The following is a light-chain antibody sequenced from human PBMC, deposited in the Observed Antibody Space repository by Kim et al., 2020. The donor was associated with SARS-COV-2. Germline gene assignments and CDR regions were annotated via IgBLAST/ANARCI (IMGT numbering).Light chain of an antibody. CDR1: SSDIGAYRY. Sequence: QSALTQPASVSGSPGQSITISCTGTSSDIGAYRYVSWYQQHPGKVPKFIIYDVSERPSGVSVRFSASKSGNTASLTISGLQAEDEADYYCFAYTTSSTWVFGGGTK. CDR2: DVS. V-gene: IGLV2-14*01. J-gene: IGLJ3*02. CDR3: FAYTTSSTWV.